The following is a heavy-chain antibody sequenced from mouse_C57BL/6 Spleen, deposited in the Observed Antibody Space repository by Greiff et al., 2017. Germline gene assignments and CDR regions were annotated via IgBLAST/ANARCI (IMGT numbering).Heavy chain of an antibody. V-gene: IGHV1-74*01. CDR1: GYTFTSYW. J-gene: IGHJ3*01. Sequence: QVQLQQPGAELVKPGASVKVSCKASGYTFTSYWMHWVKQRPGQGLEWIGRIHPSDSDTNYNQKFKGKATLTVDKSSSTAYMQLSSLTSEDSAVYYCASPYYDYESWFGYWGQGTLVTVSA. D-gene: IGHD2-4*01. CDR2: IHPSDSDT. CDR3: ASPYYDYESWFGY.